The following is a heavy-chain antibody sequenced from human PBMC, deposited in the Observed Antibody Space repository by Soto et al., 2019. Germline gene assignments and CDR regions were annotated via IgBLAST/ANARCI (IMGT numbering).Heavy chain of an antibody. CDR1: GYTFTNYF. V-gene: IGHV1-46*01. CDR3: ARAAYSGPDF. CDR2: INSNGGYT. D-gene: IGHD5-12*01. Sequence: QVQLVQSGAEVKKPGASVKVSCKASGYTFTNYFIHWMRQAPGQGLEWMGSINSNGGYTRYAQRFQGRLTMTRDTSTSTLYMEISTLTSDDTATYFCARAAYSGPDFWGQGTLVSVSS. J-gene: IGHJ4*02.